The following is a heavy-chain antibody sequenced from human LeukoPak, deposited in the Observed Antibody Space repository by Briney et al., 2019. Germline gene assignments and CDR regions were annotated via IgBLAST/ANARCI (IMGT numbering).Heavy chain of an antibody. V-gene: IGHV3-43D*03. CDR3: AKDRNEYSSSFYYMDV. CDR2: ISWDGGST. Sequence: GGSLRLSCAVSGFTFDDYAMHWVRQAPGKGLEWVSLISWDGGSTYYADSVNGRFTISRDNSKNSLYLQMNSLRAEDTALYYCAKDRNEYSSSFYYMDVWGKGTTVTVSS. J-gene: IGHJ6*03. D-gene: IGHD6-6*01. CDR1: GFTFDDYA.